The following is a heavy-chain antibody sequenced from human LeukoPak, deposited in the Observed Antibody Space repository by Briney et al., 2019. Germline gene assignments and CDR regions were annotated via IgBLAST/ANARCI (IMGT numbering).Heavy chain of an antibody. CDR1: GGSISSCY. CDR3: ARDRGGYSSSGFDP. V-gene: IGHV4-59*01. D-gene: IGHD6-6*01. Sequence: SETLSLTCTVSGGSISSCYWSWIRQPPGKGLEWIGYIYYSGSTNYNPSLKSRVTISVDTSKNQFSLKLSSVTAADTAVYYCARDRGGYSSSGFDPWGQGTLVTVSS. CDR2: IYYSGST. J-gene: IGHJ5*02.